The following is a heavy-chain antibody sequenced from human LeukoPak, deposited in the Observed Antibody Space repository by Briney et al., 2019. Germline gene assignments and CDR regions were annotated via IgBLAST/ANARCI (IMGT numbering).Heavy chain of an antibody. CDR2: IYTSRNI. Sequence: SETLSLTCTVSGGSVSGYYWSWIRQPAGKGLEWIGRIYTSRNINFNPSLKSRVTMSVDTSKNQVSLKLKSVTTADTAVYYCARNNWNNGFDSWGQGTLVTVSS. CDR1: GGSVSGYY. CDR3: ARNNWNNGFDS. D-gene: IGHD1/OR15-1a*01. J-gene: IGHJ3*02. V-gene: IGHV4-4*07.